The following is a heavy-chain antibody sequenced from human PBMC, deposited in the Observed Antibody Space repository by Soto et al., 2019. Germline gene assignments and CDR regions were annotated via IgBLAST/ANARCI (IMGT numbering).Heavy chain of an antibody. CDR1: GFTFSSYA. V-gene: IGHV3-23*01. CDR2: VSGSGGST. D-gene: IGHD2-15*01. Sequence: EMQLWESGGGLVQPGGSLRLSCAASGFTFSSYAMSWVRQAPGKGLERVSAVSGSGGSTYYADSVKGRFTISRDNSKNTLYLHMNGLRAEDTAVYYCAKGSRGSVVVAATSGYWGQGTLVTVSS. J-gene: IGHJ4*02. CDR3: AKGSRGSVVVAATSGY.